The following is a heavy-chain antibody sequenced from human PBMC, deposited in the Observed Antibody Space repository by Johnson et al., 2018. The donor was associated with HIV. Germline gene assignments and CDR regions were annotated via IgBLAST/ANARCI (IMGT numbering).Heavy chain of an antibody. CDR2: ISYDGSNK. J-gene: IGHJ3*02. D-gene: IGHD2-15*01. Sequence: QVQLVESGGGVVQPGRSLRLSCVASGFTFSSHAMHWVRQAPGKGLEWVAVISYDGSNKYYADSVKGRFTISRDTSKTTLYLQMNSLRVEDSAVYYGARACRGGSCYTTSGAFDIWGQGTLVTVSS. V-gene: IGHV3-30*19. CDR1: GFTFSSHA. CDR3: ARACRGGSCYTTSGAFDI.